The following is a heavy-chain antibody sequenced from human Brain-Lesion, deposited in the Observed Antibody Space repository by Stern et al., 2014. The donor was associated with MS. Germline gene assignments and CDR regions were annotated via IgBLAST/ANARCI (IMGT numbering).Heavy chain of an antibody. Sequence: VQLVESGPGLVKPSQTLSLSCTVSGGSISSGGYYWSWIRQPAGKGLEWIGRIFNSGSTSYNPPLKSRVPISIDPSKTQFSRRLNSMTAADTAVYYCARGRVVPGFQYYATDVWGQGTTVIVSS. CDR2: IFNSGST. J-gene: IGHJ6*02. CDR1: GGSISSGGYY. D-gene: IGHD2-2*01. V-gene: IGHV4-61*02. CDR3: ARGRVVPGFQYYATDV.